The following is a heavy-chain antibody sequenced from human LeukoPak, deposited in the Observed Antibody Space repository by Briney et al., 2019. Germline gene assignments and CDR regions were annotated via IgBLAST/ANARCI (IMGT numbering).Heavy chain of an antibody. Sequence: SETLSLTCTVSGGSISSASYYWSWIRQPAGKGLEWIGRIYTSGSTNYNPSLKSRVTISVDTSKNQFSLKPSSVTAADTAVYYCARDLTAYSSGWYLGWFDPWGQGTLVTVSS. CDR3: ARDLTAYSSGWYLGWFDP. CDR1: GGSISSASYY. D-gene: IGHD6-19*01. J-gene: IGHJ5*02. CDR2: IYTSGST. V-gene: IGHV4-61*02.